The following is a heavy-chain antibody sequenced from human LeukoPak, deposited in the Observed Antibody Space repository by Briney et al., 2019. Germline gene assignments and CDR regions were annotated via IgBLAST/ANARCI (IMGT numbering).Heavy chain of an antibody. J-gene: IGHJ4*02. V-gene: IGHV4-59*01. CDR1: GVSISSYY. CDR3: ARIMGHFDF. Sequence: PAETLSLTCTVSGVSISSYYWSWIRQPPGKGLEWIGYIYYSGSTNYNPSLKSRVTISVDTSKNQFSLQLSSVTAADTAVYYCARIMGHFDFWGPGTLVTVSS. CDR2: IYYSGST. D-gene: IGHD1-26*01.